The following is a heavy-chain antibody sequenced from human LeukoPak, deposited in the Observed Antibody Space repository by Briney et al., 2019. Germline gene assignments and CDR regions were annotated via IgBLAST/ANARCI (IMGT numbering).Heavy chain of an antibody. CDR1: GGSISSYY. CDR3: ARGVTTKDWFNP. Sequence: SETLSRTCTVSGGSISSYYWSWIRQPPGKGLEWIGYIYYSGSTNYNPSLKSRVTISVDTSKNQFSLKLSSVTAADTAVYYCARGVTTKDWFNPWGQGTLVTVSS. V-gene: IGHV4-59*01. CDR2: IYYSGST. J-gene: IGHJ5*02. D-gene: IGHD4-17*01.